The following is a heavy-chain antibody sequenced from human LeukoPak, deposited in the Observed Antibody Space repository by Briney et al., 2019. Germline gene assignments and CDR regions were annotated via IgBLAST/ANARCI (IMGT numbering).Heavy chain of an antibody. D-gene: IGHD6-6*01. Sequence: ASVKVSCKVSGYTLTELSMHWVRQAPGKGLEWMGGFDPEDGETIYAQKFQGRVTMTEDTSTDTAYMELSSLRSEDTAVYYCATDRSWLEAAPPGGGDYWGQGTLVTVSS. CDR1: GYTLTELS. CDR3: ATDRSWLEAAPPGGGDY. CDR2: FDPEDGET. V-gene: IGHV1-24*01. J-gene: IGHJ4*02.